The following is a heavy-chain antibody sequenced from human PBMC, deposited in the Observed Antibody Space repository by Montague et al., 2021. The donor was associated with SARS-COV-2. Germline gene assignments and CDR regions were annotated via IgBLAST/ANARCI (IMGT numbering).Heavy chain of an antibody. D-gene: IGHD2-15*01. CDR1: GGSISSSSYY. CDR2: IYYSGST. J-gene: IGHJ4*02. V-gene: IGHV4-39*01. Sequence: SETLSLTCTVSGGSISSSSYYWGWIRQPPGKGLEWIGSIYYSGSTYYNPSLKSRVTISVDTSKNQFSLKPSSVTAADTAVYYCARSGRQRGHTTFDYWGQGTLVTVSS. CDR3: ARSGRQRGHTTFDY.